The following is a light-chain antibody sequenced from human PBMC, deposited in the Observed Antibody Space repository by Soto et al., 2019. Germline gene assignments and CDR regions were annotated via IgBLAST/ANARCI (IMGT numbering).Light chain of an antibody. V-gene: IGKV3-15*01. CDR3: QQYNHWPCT. CDR1: QSLSGN. J-gene: IGKJ1*01. Sequence: ILMTQSPVTLSVSPGEGVTLSCRASQSLSGNLAWYQHKRGQSPRLLIYRASTRATGVPARFPGSGSETEFTLTISRLASKDVAVYYCQQYNHWPCTFRQGTEVEIK. CDR2: RAS.